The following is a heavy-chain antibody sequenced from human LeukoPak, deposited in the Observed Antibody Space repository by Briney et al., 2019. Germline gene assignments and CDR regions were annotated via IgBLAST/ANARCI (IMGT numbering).Heavy chain of an antibody. J-gene: IGHJ4*02. V-gene: IGHV1-46*01. CDR3: ASEMVRGVIITYFDY. Sequence: GASVKVSCKASGYTFTTYYMHWVRQAPGQGLEWMGMINPSGGSTTYAQKFQGRITMTRDTSTSTVSMEVSSLRSEDTAVYYCASEMVRGVIITYFDYWGQGTLVTVSS. D-gene: IGHD3-10*01. CDR1: GYTFTTYY. CDR2: INPSGGST.